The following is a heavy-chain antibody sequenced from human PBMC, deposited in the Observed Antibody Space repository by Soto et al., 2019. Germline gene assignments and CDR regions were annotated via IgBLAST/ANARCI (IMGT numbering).Heavy chain of an antibody. CDR1: GYSISSSNW. CDR3: ARRAIQGPIDS. V-gene: IGHV4-28*01. J-gene: IGHJ4*02. Sequence: QVQLQESGPGLVKPSDTLSLTCAVSGYSISSSNWWGWIRQPPGKGLEWIGYIYYSGTTYYNPSLKSRGTSAVYTSNNEFSLKLSSVTAVDTAVYYCARRAIQGPIDSWGQGTLVTVSS. CDR2: IYYSGTT.